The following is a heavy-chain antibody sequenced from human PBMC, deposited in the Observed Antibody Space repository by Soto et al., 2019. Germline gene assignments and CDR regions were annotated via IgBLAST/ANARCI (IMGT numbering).Heavy chain of an antibody. CDR1: GYTFTSYG. D-gene: IGHD1-26*01. CDR3: ASGRYGDY. V-gene: IGHV1-18*01. Sequence: QVHLVQSGAEVKKPGASVKVSCKASGYTFTSYGITWVRQAPGQGLEWMGWISAHNGNTDYAQKLQGRVIVTRATSTSTASMELSSLISDATAVYYCASGRYGDYWGQGALVTVSS. CDR2: ISAHNGNT. J-gene: IGHJ4*02.